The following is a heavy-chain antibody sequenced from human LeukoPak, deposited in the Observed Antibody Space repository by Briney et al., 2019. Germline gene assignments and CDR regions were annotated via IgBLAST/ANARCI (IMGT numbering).Heavy chain of an antibody. D-gene: IGHD3-22*01. J-gene: IGHJ3*02. V-gene: IGHV1-69*04. CDR1: GGTFSSYA. CDR3: ARVTYYYDSSGYTDAFDI. CDR2: IIPILGIA. Sequence: GASVKVSCKASGGTFSSYAISWVRQAPGQGLEWMGRIIPILGIANYAQKFQGRVTITADKSTSTAYMELSSLRSEDTAVYYCARVTYYYDSSGYTDAFDIWGQGTMVTVSS.